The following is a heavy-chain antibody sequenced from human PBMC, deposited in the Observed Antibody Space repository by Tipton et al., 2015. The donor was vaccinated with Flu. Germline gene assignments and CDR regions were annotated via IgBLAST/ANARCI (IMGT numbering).Heavy chain of an antibody. CDR2: IHYSGSP. D-gene: IGHD4-11*01. CDR3: ASGDFSNYVSDPNNWFDR. Sequence: TLSLTCTVSGDSMRSDYFWAWIRQAPGKGLEWIGNIHYSGSPHYNPYLKSRVTIIVDTSKNQFYLGMTSVTAADMAVYYCASGDFSNYVSDPNNWFDRWGPGTLVTVSS. V-gene: IGHV4-38-2*02. CDR1: GDSMRSDYF. J-gene: IGHJ5*02.